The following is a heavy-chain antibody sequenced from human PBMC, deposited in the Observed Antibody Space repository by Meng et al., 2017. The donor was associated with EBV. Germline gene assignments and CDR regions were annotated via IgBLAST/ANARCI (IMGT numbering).Heavy chain of an antibody. CDR3: TRMSSPLDY. D-gene: IGHD2-2*01. CDR2: IRSKAKSYAT. CDR1: GFTFSGSA. J-gene: IGHJ4*02. Sequence: GGLGGSGGGLVQPGGSLKLSCAASGFTFSGSAMHWVRQASGKGLEWVGRIRSKAKSYATAYAASVKGRFTISRDDSKNTAYLQMNSLKTEDTAVYYCTRMSSPLDYWGQGTLVTVSS. V-gene: IGHV3-73*02.